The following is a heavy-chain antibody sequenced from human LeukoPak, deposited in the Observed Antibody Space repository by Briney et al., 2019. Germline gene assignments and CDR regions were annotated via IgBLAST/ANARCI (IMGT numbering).Heavy chain of an antibody. CDR1: GFTFSHYG. CDR3: AKDAQRGFDYSNSLDK. V-gene: IGHV3-33*06. D-gene: IGHD4-11*01. CDR2: IWSDGTNS. Sequence: HPGRSLGLSCATSGFTFSHYGMHWVRQAPGKGLEWVAVIWSDGTNSFYGDPVKGRFTISRDNFQRTVYLQMNSLRAEDTAVYYCAKDAQRGFDYSNSLDKWGQGTLVTVSS. J-gene: IGHJ4*02.